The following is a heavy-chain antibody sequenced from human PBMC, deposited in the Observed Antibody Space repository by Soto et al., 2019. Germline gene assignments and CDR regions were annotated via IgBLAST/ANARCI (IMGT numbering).Heavy chain of an antibody. CDR1: GGSISSYY. D-gene: IGHD3-3*01. J-gene: IGHJ6*02. V-gene: IGHV4-59*01. Sequence: SETLSLTCTVSGGSISSYYWSWIRQPPGKGLEWIGYIYYSGSTNYNPSLKSRITISVDTSKNQFSLKLSSVTAADTAVYYFARGNYDFWSGYCGTDCYPLDVWGQGTTVTVSS. CDR3: ARGNYDFWSGYCGTDCYPLDV. CDR2: IYYSGST.